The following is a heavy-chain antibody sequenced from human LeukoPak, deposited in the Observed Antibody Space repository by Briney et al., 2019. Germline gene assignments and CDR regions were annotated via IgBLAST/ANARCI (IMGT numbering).Heavy chain of an antibody. D-gene: IGHD3-16*02. Sequence: ASVKVSCKASGYTFTGYYMHWVPQAPGQGLEWMGRINPNSGGTNYAQKFQGRVTMTRDTSISTAYMELSRLRSDDTAVYYCARDSDTYDYVWGSYRFDYWGQGTLVTVSS. CDR3: ARDSDTYDYVWGSYRFDY. CDR1: GYTFTGYY. V-gene: IGHV1-2*02. J-gene: IGHJ4*02. CDR2: INPNSGGT.